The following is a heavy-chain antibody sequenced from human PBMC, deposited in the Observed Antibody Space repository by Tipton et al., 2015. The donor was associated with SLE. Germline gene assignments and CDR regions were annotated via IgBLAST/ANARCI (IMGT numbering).Heavy chain of an antibody. CDR1: GGSISSSSYY. CDR3: ARATGSGTFTGFDP. D-gene: IGHD3-10*01. CDR2: YYYSGSA. Sequence: TLSLTCIVSGGSISSSSYYWGWIRQPPGKGLEWIGSYYYSGSAAYNPSLKSRVTISVDTSKDQFSLRLTSVTAADTAVYYCARATGSGTFTGFDPWGQGTLVTVSS. J-gene: IGHJ5*02. V-gene: IGHV4-39*01.